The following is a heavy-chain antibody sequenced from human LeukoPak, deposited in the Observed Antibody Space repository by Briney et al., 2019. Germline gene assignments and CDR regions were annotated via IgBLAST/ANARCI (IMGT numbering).Heavy chain of an antibody. D-gene: IGHD5-12*01. CDR2: ISSSSTTI. Sequence: RTGGSLRLSCATSGFSFTDYPMNWVRQAPGRGLEWISYISSSSTTIYYADSAKGRFTISRDNAKNSVYLQMNSLRDEDTAVYYCARKGDSGYDRLGWFDPWGQGTLVTVSS. J-gene: IGHJ5*02. CDR1: GFSFTDYP. V-gene: IGHV3-48*02. CDR3: ARKGDSGYDRLGWFDP.